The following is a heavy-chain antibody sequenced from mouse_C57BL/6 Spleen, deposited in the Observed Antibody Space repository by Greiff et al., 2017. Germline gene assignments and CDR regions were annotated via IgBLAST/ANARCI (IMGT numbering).Heavy chain of an antibody. Sequence: QVQLQQPGAELVKPGASVTLSCKASGYTFTSYWMHWVKQRPGQGLEWIGMIHPNSGSTNYNEKFKSKATLTVDKSSSTAYMQLSSLTSEDSAVYYCARAGSTPGAMDYWGQGTSVTVSS. J-gene: IGHJ4*01. CDR2: IHPNSGST. CDR1: GYTFTSYW. CDR3: ARAGSTPGAMDY. V-gene: IGHV1-64*01. D-gene: IGHD5-1*01.